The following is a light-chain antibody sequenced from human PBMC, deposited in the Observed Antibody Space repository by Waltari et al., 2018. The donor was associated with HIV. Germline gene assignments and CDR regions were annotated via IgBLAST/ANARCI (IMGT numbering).Light chain of an antibody. CDR3: QSYDSSLSGSV. Sequence: QSVLTQPPSVSGAPGQRVTISCTGSSSNIGAGYDVHWYQQFPGSAPNLLINGNVNRPSGVPHRFSDSKSGTSASLAITGLQAEDEADYYCQSYDSSLSGSVFGGGTKLTVL. J-gene: IGLJ3*02. V-gene: IGLV1-40*01. CDR2: GNV. CDR1: SSNIGAGYD.